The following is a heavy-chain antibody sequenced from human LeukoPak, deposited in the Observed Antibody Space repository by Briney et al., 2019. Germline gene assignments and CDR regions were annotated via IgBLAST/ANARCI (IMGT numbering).Heavy chain of an antibody. D-gene: IGHD6-6*01. CDR3: ARVSSISSGGWFDP. Sequence: GGSLRLSCAASGFTVSSNYMSWVRQAPGKGLEWVSVIYSGGSTYYADSVKGRFTISRDNSKNTLYLQMDSLRAEDTAVYYCARVSSISSGGWFDPWGQGTLVTVSS. J-gene: IGHJ5*02. CDR1: GFTVSSNY. V-gene: IGHV3-53*01. CDR2: IYSGGST.